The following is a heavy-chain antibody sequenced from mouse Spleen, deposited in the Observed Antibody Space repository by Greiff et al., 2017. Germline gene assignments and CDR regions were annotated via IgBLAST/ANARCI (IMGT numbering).Heavy chain of an antibody. CDR2: IYPRSGNT. CDR1: GYTFTSYG. Sequence: QVQLKESGAELARPGASVKLSCKASGYTFTSYGISWVKQRTGQGLEWIGEIYPRSGNTYYNEKFKGKATLTADKSSSTAYMELRSLTSEDSAVYFCARSNLYYYGSSLLYYYAMDYWGQGTSVTVSS. V-gene: IGHV1-81*01. D-gene: IGHD1-1*01. J-gene: IGHJ4*01. CDR3: ARSNLYYYGSSLLYYYAMDY.